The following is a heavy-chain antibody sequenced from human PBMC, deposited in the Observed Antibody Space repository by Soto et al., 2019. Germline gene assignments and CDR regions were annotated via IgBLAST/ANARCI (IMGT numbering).Heavy chain of an antibody. CDR1: GYTFISFG. Sequence: QVQLVQSGAEVKKPGASVKVSCKASGYTFISFGMSWVRQAPGQGLEWMGWISAYNGNTKYAQKLQGRVTMTTDTSTSTAYIELRSLRSDDTAVYYCARDLDDYVWGSYPSPDAFDIWGQGTMVTVSS. J-gene: IGHJ3*02. CDR2: ISAYNGNT. D-gene: IGHD3-16*02. CDR3: ARDLDDYVWGSYPSPDAFDI. V-gene: IGHV1-18*01.